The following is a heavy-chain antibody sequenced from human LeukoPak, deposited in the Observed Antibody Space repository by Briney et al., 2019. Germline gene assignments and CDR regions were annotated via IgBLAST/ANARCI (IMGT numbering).Heavy chain of an antibody. V-gene: IGHV3-23*01. CDR2: ISGSGGTA. D-gene: IGHD3-3*01. J-gene: IGHJ5*02. Sequence: GGSLRLSCAASGFTFSSYSMTWVRQAPGKGLEWVSAISGSGGTAYYADSVKGRFTISRDNSRNTLHLQMNSLRAEDTAVYYCAKRTTYYDFPWGQGTLVTVSS. CDR1: GFTFSSYS. CDR3: AKRTTYYDFP.